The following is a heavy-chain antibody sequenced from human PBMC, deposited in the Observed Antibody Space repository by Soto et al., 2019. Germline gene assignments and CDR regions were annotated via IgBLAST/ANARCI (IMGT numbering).Heavy chain of an antibody. D-gene: IGHD2-21*02. CDR2: ISYDGSNQ. CDR3: AKACGGDCYTYFDY. CDR1: GFTFSTFA. Sequence: PGGSLRLSCAASGFTFSTFAMHWVRQAPGKGLEWVAVISYDGSNQYYAESLKGRFTIARDNSKNTLSLQMSSLRAEDTAVYYCAKACGGDCYTYFDYWGQGTLVTVSS. V-gene: IGHV3-30*18. J-gene: IGHJ4*02.